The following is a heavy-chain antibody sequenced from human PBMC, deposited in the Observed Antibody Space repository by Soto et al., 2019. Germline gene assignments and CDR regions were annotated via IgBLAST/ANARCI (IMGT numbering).Heavy chain of an antibody. D-gene: IGHD2-21*01. CDR1: GFTCSFCA. CDR3: VKGHGDSSDYFDY. V-gene: IGHV3-23*01. J-gene: IGHJ4*02. CDR2: IRGSGGDT. Sequence: EVQLLESGGGLVQPGGSLRLSCAASGFTCSFCAMNWVRQAPGKGLEWVSSIRGSGGDTYYADSVKGRFTISRDNSKNTLYLQMNGLRVDDTAVYYCVKGHGDSSDYFDYWGQGTLVTVSS.